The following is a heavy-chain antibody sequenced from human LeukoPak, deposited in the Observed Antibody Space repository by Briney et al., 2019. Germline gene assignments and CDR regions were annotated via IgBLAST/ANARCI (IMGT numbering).Heavy chain of an antibody. CDR3: ARVFCSGGGCYSFDY. CDR1: GFTFSSYG. D-gene: IGHD2-15*01. J-gene: IGHJ4*02. V-gene: IGHV3-23*01. Sequence: GGSLRLSCAASGFTFSSYGMSWVRQAPGKGLEWVSAISGSGGSTYYADSVKGRFTISRDNSKNTLYLQMNSLRAEDTAVYYCARVFCSGGGCYSFDYWGQGTLVTVSS. CDR2: ISGSGGST.